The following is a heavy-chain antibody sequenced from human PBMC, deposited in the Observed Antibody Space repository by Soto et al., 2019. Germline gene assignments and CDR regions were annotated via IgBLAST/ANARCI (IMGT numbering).Heavy chain of an antibody. J-gene: IGHJ6*02. CDR2: INSDGSST. CDR1: GFTFSSYW. V-gene: IGHV3-74*01. Sequence: PGGSLRLSCAASGFTFSSYWMHWVRQAPGKGLVWVSRINSDGSSTSYADSVKGRFTISRDNAKNTLYLQMNSLRAEDTAVYYCARVTHNSYYYGMDVWGQGTTATVSS. CDR3: ARVTHNSYYYGMDV.